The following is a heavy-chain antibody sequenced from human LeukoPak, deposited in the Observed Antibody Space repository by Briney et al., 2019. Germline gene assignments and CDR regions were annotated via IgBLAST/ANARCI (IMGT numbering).Heavy chain of an antibody. Sequence: DSVKVSCKASGYTFTGYYLHWVRQAPGQGLEWMGWINPNSGDTNYAQKFQGRVTMTRDTSISTAYLELSSLRSDDTAVYYCARIKWAAANDWGRGTLVTVSS. V-gene: IGHV1-2*02. CDR2: INPNSGDT. J-gene: IGHJ4*02. CDR3: ARIKWAAAND. D-gene: IGHD6-13*01. CDR1: GYTFTGYY.